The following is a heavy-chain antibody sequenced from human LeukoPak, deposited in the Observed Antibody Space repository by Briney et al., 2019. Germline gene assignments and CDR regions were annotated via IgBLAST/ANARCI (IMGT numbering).Heavy chain of an antibody. CDR1: GFTFGDYA. CDR3: TRDSSGWARDVEY. D-gene: IGHD6-19*01. CDR2: IRSKAYGGTT. Sequence: GGSLRLSCTASGFTFGDYAMSWFRQAPGKGLEWVGFIRSKAYGGTTEYVASVKGRFTISRDDSKSIAYLQMNSLKTEDTAVYYCTRDSSGWARDVEYWGQGTLVTVSS. V-gene: IGHV3-49*03. J-gene: IGHJ4*02.